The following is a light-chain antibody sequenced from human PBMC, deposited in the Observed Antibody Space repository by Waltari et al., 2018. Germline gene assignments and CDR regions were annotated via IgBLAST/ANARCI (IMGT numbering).Light chain of an antibody. Sequence: QSVLTQPPSASGTPGQRVTISCSGSSSNLGTNPVNWYQQLPGAAPKLLLYSNDPRPSGVPDRFSGSKSGTSASLAISGLQSEDEADYYCATWDDSLNGQLFGGGTKLAVL. CDR1: SSNLGTNP. CDR2: SND. J-gene: IGLJ2*01. V-gene: IGLV1-44*01. CDR3: ATWDDSLNGQL.